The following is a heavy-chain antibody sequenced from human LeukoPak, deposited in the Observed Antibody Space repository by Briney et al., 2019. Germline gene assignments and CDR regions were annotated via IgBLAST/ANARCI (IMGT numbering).Heavy chain of an antibody. CDR3: ATDRIDYGSGRRCYMDV. Sequence: ASVKISCNASGYTFTDHYMHWVRQAPGKGLKWMGRVDPEDGDTRYAENFHGRVIITADTSTNTAYMELSSLRSEDTAVYYCATDRIDYGSGRRCYMDVWGKGTTVTVSS. J-gene: IGHJ6*03. CDR2: VDPEDGDT. V-gene: IGHV1-69-2*01. D-gene: IGHD3-10*01. CDR1: GYTFTDHY.